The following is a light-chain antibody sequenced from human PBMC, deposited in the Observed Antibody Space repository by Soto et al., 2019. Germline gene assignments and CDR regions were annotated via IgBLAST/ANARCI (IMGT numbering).Light chain of an antibody. V-gene: IGKV3-20*01. Sequence: EIGLTQCPCALSLSPGERATLSCRASQRFXNNYLAWYQQKPGQAPRLPXDCASNRATGSPDRLSGSGSATDFTPTISRLDPEDFAVYYFQHYGYPKLTVGQGTKVDIK. CDR2: CAS. J-gene: IGKJ1*01. CDR1: QRFXNNY. CDR3: QHYGYPKLT.